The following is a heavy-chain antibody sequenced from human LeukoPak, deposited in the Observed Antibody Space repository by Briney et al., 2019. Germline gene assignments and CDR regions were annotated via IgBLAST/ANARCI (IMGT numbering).Heavy chain of an antibody. CDR1: RYSFSKYW. V-gene: IGHV5-51*01. CDR3: ARRGRSYDFWDY. Sequence: WESTKIYRKGSRYSFSKYWNGWGRQITRKGLEWMGIIYPGDYDTRYSPSFQGPVTISADKSISTAYLQWSRLKASDNAMYYCARRGRSYDFWDYWGEGTLVMVSS. CDR2: IYPGDYDT. D-gene: IGHD3-3*01. J-gene: IGHJ4*02.